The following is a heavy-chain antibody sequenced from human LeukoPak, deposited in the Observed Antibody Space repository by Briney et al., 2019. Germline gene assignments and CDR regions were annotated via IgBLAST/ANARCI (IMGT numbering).Heavy chain of an antibody. CDR1: GFTFSDYY. CDR2: ISSSSSYI. Sequence: GGSLRLSCAASGFTFSDYYMSWIRQAPGKGLEWVSSISSSSSYIYYADSVKGRFTISRDNAKNSLYLQMNSLRAEDTAVYYCARGPFLLRYFDWLLRGAFDIWGQGTMVTVSS. J-gene: IGHJ3*02. V-gene: IGHV3-11*06. CDR3: ARGPFLLRYFDWLLRGAFDI. D-gene: IGHD3-9*01.